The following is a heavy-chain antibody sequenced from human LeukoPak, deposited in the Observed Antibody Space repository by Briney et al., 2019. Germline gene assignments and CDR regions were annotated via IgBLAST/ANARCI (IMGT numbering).Heavy chain of an antibody. J-gene: IGHJ5*02. D-gene: IGHD6-6*01. CDR3: AKMSSSSNWFDP. CDR1: GGSMSSGGYS. Sequence: TSETLPLTCAVSGGSMSSGGYSWSWIRQPPGKGLEFIGYIYHSGNTYYIPSLKSRVTISVDRSKNQLSLKLTSVTAADTAVYFCAKMSSSSNWFDPWGQGTLVTVSS. V-gene: IGHV4-30-2*01. CDR2: IYHSGNT.